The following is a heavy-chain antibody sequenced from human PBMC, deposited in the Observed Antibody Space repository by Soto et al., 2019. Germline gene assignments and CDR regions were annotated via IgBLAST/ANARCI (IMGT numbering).Heavy chain of an antibody. J-gene: IGHJ5*02. CDR1: GYTFTAYF. V-gene: IGHV1-2*02. D-gene: IGHD4-17*01. CDR3: ARVLTSVTTGELDP. CDR2: INPNNGAT. Sequence: QAQLVQSGAAVKKPGASVTVSCKASGYTFTAYFIHWVRHAPGQGFEWVGWINPNNGATNIARKIQGRVTMTRDTSISTAYMELTRVRSDDTAIFYCARVLTSVTTGELDPWGQGTLVTVSS.